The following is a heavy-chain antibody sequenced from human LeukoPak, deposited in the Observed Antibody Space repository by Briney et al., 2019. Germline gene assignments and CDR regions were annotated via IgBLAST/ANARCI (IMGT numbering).Heavy chain of an antibody. J-gene: IGHJ5*02. CDR1: GGSISSGSYY. D-gene: IGHD3-22*01. V-gene: IGHV4-61*02. Sequence: SQTLSLTCTVSGGSISSGSYYWRWIRQPAGKGLEWIGRIYTSGSTNYNPSLKSRVTISVDTSKNQFSLKLSSVTAADTAVYYCARDTSSGYYYDSSGLNWFDPWGQGTLVTVSS. CDR2: IYTSGST. CDR3: ARDTSSGYYYDSSGLNWFDP.